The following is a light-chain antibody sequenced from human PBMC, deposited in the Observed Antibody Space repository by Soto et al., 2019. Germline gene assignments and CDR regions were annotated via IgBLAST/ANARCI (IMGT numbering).Light chain of an antibody. CDR2: GAS. V-gene: IGKV3-20*01. CDR3: QQYSSSPGT. CDR1: QRLTSSY. J-gene: IGKJ1*01. Sequence: EIVLTQSPGTLSLSPGERATLSCRASQRLTSSYLAWYQQKPGQAPRLLIYGASSRATGIPDRFSGSGSGTDFPLTISRLEPEDFAVYSCQQYSSSPGTFGQGTKVEIK.